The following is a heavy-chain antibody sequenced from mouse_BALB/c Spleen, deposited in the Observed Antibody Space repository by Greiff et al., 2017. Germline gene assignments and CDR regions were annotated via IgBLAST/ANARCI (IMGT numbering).Heavy chain of an antibody. CDR3: ARDWDYAMDY. J-gene: IGHJ4*01. Sequence: QVQLKQPGAELVKPGAPVKLSCKASGYTFTSYWMNWVKQRPGRGLEWIGRIDPSDSETHYNQKFKDKATLTVDKSSSTAYIQLSSLTSEDSAVYYCARDWDYAMDYWGQGTSVTVSS. CDR1: GYTFTSYW. D-gene: IGHD4-1*01. V-gene: IGHV1-69*02. CDR2: IDPSDSET.